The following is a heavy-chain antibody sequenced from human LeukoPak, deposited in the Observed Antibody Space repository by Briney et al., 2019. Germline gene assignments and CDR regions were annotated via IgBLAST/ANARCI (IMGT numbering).Heavy chain of an antibody. CDR2: FDPEDGET. Sequence: GASVKVSCKVSGYTLTELSMHWVRQAPGEGLEWMGGFDPEDGETIYAQKFQGRVTMTEDTSTDTAYMELSSLRSEDTAVYYCATDSDSSGYFSSDYWGQGTLVTVSS. CDR3: ATDSDSSGYFSSDY. V-gene: IGHV1-24*01. J-gene: IGHJ4*02. D-gene: IGHD3-22*01. CDR1: GYTLTELS.